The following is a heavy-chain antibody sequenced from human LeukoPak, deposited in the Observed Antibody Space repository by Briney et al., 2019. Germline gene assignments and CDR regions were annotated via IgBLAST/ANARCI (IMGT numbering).Heavy chain of an antibody. CDR3: ARKTDSSGSGDY. D-gene: IGHD3-22*01. J-gene: IGHJ4*02. V-gene: IGHV3-53*01. CDR2: IYSGGST. CDR1: GFSVSSNY. Sequence: GGSLRLSCAASGFSVSSNYMSWVRQAPGRGLECVSVIYSGGSTYYADSVKGRFTISRDNSKNTLYLQMNSLRAEDTAVYYCARKTDSSGSGDYWGQGTLVTVSS.